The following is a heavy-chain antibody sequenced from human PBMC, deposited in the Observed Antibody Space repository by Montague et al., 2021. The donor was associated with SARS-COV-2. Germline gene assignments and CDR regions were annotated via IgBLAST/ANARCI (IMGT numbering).Heavy chain of an antibody. V-gene: IGHV4-34*01. CDR1: GGSFSGYY. Sequence: SETLSLTCAVYGGSFSGYYWNWIRQPPGKGLEWIGEINHSGSANYNPSLKRRVTISVDMSKNQFSLKLNSVTAADTAVYYCARLGEGVVPAPILGVGPYYSYFYRAVGGKGATVTVSS. CDR2: INHSGSA. CDR3: ARLGEGVVPAPILGVGPYYSYFYRAV. J-gene: IGHJ6*03. D-gene: IGHD2-2*02.